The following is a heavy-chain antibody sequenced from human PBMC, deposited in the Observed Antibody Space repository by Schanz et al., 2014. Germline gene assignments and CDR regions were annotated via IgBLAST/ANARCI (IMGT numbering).Heavy chain of an antibody. CDR1: EFTFSTDA. J-gene: IGHJ4*02. Sequence: VQLVESGGGLVQPGRSLRLSCAASEFTFSTDAMSWVRQAPGKGLEWISYITYNGGTIYYADSVKGRFTISRDSSKNTLYLQMNSLRPEDTAVYYCAKYRGYYRVSGSYRELEYWGQGTLVTVSS. CDR3: AKYRGYYRVSGSYRELEY. V-gene: IGHV3-23*04. CDR2: ITYNGGTI. D-gene: IGHD3-10*01.